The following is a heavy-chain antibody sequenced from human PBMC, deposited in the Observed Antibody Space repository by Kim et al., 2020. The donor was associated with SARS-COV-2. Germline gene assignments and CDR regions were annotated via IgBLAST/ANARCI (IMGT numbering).Heavy chain of an antibody. D-gene: IGHD3-22*01. Sequence: KGRFTISRDNSKNTLYRQMNSLRAEDTAVYYCARGTGSCGYRECKGPGRAWGQGTMVTVSS. CDR3: ARGTGSCGYRECKGPGRA. J-gene: IGHJ3*01. V-gene: IGHV3-53*01.